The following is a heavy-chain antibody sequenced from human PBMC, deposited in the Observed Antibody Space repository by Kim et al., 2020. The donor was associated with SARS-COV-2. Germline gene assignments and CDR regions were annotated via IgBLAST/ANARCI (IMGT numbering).Heavy chain of an antibody. V-gene: IGHV3-7*03. D-gene: IGHD3-9*01. Sequence: GGSLRLSCAASGFTFSSYWMSWVRQAPGKGLEWVANIKQDGSEKYYVDSVKGRFTISRDNAKNSLYLQMNSLRAEDTAVYYCARDFGASFDWFPTWGYWGQGTLVTVSS. CDR2: IKQDGSEK. CDR3: ARDFGASFDWFPTWGY. J-gene: IGHJ4*02. CDR1: GFTFSSYW.